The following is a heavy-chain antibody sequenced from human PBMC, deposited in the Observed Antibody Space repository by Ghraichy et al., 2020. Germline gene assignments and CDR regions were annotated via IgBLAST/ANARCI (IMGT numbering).Heavy chain of an antibody. CDR2: ITKDSDST. D-gene: IGHD2-21*01. J-gene: IGHJ1*01. V-gene: IGHV3-23*01. CDR3: TTNWAKVATGDC. CDR1: GFTYNKYA. Sequence: ETLSLTCAASGFTYNKYAMNWVRQAPGKGLEFVSTITKDSDSTFYIDSVKGRFTISRDNSKNSLYLQMNSLRAEDTAVYYCTTNWAKVATGDCWGQGTVGTVSS.